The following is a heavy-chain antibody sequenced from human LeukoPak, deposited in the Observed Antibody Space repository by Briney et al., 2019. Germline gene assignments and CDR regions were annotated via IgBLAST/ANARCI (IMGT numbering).Heavy chain of an antibody. Sequence: GGSLRLSCAASGFTFSNYSMSWIRQAPGQGLEWVSYIRSSGNTTYYADPAKGRFTISRGNAKNSLYLQMNSLRAEDTAVYYCARMGPRGDYFDSWGQGALVTVSS. CDR2: IRSSGNTT. J-gene: IGHJ4*02. CDR3: ARMGPRGDYFDS. CDR1: GFTFSNYS. V-gene: IGHV3-11*04.